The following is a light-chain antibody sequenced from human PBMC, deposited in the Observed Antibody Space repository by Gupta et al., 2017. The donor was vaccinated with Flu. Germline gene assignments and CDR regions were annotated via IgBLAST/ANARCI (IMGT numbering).Light chain of an antibody. V-gene: IGKV3-15*01. Sequence: ETVMPQSPATLSVSPGERATLFCRASQSFTGNLAWYQQKRGQAPRLLISGVSTRATGVPARFSGSGSGTEFTLTISSLQSEDFAVYYCQQYRSWPLTFGGGTKVEIK. CDR2: GVS. J-gene: IGKJ4*01. CDR3: QQYRSWPLT. CDR1: QSFTGN.